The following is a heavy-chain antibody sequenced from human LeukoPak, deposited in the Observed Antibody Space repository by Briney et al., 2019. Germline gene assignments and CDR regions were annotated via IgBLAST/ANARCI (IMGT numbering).Heavy chain of an antibody. CDR2: INPNSGDT. CDR1: GCTFTGSY. CDR3: ARDLRDSYNSLFDY. V-gene: IGHV1-2*02. J-gene: IGHJ4*02. Sequence: GASVKVSCKASGCTFTGSYMHWVRQAPGQGLEWMGWINPNSGDTNYAEKCQGRVTMTRDTSSSTAYMDLSRLRSDDTAVYYCARDLRDSYNSLFDYWGQGTLVTVSS. D-gene: IGHD5-24*01.